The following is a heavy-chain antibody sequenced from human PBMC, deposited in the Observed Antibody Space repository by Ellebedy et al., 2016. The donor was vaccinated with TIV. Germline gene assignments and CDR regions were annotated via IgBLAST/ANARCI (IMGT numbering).Heavy chain of an antibody. CDR2: ITGNGGST. Sequence: GESLKISCSASGFPFTTYAMHWVRQAPGKGLEYVSAITGNGGSTYYADSVKGRFTISRDNSKHTLYLQMSSLRAEDTAVYYCVKAWGDWGQGTLVTVSS. CDR1: GFPFTTYA. D-gene: IGHD3-16*01. V-gene: IGHV3-64D*06. CDR3: VKAWGD. J-gene: IGHJ4*02.